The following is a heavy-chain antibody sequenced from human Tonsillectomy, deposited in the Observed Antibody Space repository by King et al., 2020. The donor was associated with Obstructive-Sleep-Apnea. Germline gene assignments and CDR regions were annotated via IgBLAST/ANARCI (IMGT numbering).Heavy chain of an antibody. CDR2: TSYDGTNQ. CDR1: GFTFSDYV. CDR3: ARGARPLNWDFDL. V-gene: IGHV3-30*04. J-gene: IGHJ2*01. Sequence: VQLVESGGGVVQPGRSLRLSCAASGFTFSDYVMHWVRQAPGKGLQWVAVTSYDGTNQHYTDSVQGRFSISRDNSKNTQYLQMNRLRPEDTAVYYCARGARPLNWDFDLWGRGTLVTVSS.